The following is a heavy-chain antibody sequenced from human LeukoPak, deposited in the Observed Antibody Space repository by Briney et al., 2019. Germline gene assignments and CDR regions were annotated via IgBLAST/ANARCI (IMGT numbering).Heavy chain of an antibody. CDR2: IYPGDSDT. D-gene: IGHD2-15*01. Sequence: GESLKISCKGSGYRFTSDWIGWVRQMPGKGLEWMGIIYPGDSDTRYSSSFRGQVTISADKSVNTAYLQWSSLKASDTAMYYCARLSGRVVCSAGSCYIDSWGQGTLVTVSS. J-gene: IGHJ4*02. V-gene: IGHV5-51*01. CDR1: GYRFTSDW. CDR3: ARLSGRVVCSAGSCYIDS.